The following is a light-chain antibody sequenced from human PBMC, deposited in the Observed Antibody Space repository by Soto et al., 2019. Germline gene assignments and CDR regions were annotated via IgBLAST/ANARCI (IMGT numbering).Light chain of an antibody. CDR1: QSISTY. V-gene: IGKV1-39*01. J-gene: IGKJ2*01. Sequence: DIPMTQSPSSLSASVGDRVTITCRASQSISTYLNWYQQKPGEAPKLLIHAASSLHSGVPSRFSGSGSGTDFTLTISSLQPEDFATYYCQQSYSTPYTFGQGTKLEIK. CDR3: QQSYSTPYT. CDR2: AAS.